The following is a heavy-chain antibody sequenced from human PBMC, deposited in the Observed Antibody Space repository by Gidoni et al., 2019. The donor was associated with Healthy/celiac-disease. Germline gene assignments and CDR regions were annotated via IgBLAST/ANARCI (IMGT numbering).Heavy chain of an antibody. J-gene: IGHJ4*02. CDR2: IYQSGST. V-gene: IGHV4-30-2*01. CDR3: AGHIVVVPAAIQWGREEYFDY. CDR1: GGSISSGGYS. D-gene: IGHD2-2*01. Sequence: QLQLQESGSGLVKPSQTLSLTCAVSGGSISSGGYSWSWIRQPPGRGLEWIGYIYQSGSTYYTPSLKSRVTISVDRSKTQFSLKPSSVTAADTAVYYCAGHIVVVPAAIQWGREEYFDYWGQGTLVTVSS.